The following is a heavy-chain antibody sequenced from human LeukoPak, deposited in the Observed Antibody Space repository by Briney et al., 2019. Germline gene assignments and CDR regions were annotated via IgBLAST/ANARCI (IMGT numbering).Heavy chain of an antibody. CDR2: IWYDGSNK. Sequence: GRSLRLSCAASGLIFSSYGMHWVRQAAGKGLEWVAVIWYDGSNKYYADSAKGRFTISRDNSKNTLYLQMNSLRAEDTAVYYCARDRTSSRWPYFDYWGQGTLVTVSS. CDR3: ARDRTSSRWPYFDY. D-gene: IGHD6-13*01. CDR1: GLIFSSYG. J-gene: IGHJ4*02. V-gene: IGHV3-33*01.